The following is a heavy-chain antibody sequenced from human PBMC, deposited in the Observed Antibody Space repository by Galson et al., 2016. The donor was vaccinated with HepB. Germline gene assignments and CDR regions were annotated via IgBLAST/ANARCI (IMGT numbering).Heavy chain of an antibody. CDR3: ARRRDGMDV. V-gene: IGHV5-51*01. J-gene: IGHJ6*01. CDR2: MYPDDSDT. Sequence: QSGAEVKKPGESLKISCQGSGYTFTDYWIGWVRQMPGKGLQWMGIMYPDDSDTRYSPSFQGQVTFAADKSISTAYLQWSSLKATDTAMYYCARRRDGMDVWGQGTTVIVSS. CDR1: GYTFTDYW.